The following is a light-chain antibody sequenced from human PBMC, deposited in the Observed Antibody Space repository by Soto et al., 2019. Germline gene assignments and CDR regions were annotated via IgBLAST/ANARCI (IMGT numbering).Light chain of an antibody. CDR1: QSISSW. CDR2: KAA. Sequence: DIQMTQSPSTLSASVGDRVTIACRASQSISSWLAWYQQKPGRAPKYLIYKAASLESGVPSRFSGSGSGTEFTLTISSLQPDDLATYYCQQYNSFPWSFGQGTKVEIK. CDR3: QQYNSFPWS. V-gene: IGKV1-5*03. J-gene: IGKJ1*01.